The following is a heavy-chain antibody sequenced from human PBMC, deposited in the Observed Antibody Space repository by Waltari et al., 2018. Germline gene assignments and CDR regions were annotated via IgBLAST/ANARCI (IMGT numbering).Heavy chain of an antibody. CDR2: IYTSGST. V-gene: IGHV4-61*02. CDR1: GGSISSGSYY. CDR3: ASEGGGYDSSGYYSYYFDY. Sequence: QVQLQESGPGLVKPSQTLSLTCTVSGGSISSGSYYWSWIRQPAGKGLEWIGRIYTSGSTNYNPSLKSRVTISVDTSKNQFSLKLSSVTAADTAVYYCASEGGGYDSSGYYSYYFDYRGQGTLVTVSS. J-gene: IGHJ4*02. D-gene: IGHD3-22*01.